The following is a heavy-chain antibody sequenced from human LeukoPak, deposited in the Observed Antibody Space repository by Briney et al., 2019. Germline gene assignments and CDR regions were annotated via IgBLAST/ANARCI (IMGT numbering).Heavy chain of an antibody. CDR2: ISGSGGDT. J-gene: IGHJ4*02. Sequence: GGSLRLSCAASGFTFSTYAMTWVRQAPGKGPQWVSAISGSGGDTYYTNSVKGRFTISRDNSKNTLYLQINSLRAEDTAVYYCAKDIVAPGLFFDYWGQGTLVTVSS. CDR1: GFTFSTYA. CDR3: AKDIVAPGLFFDY. V-gene: IGHV3-23*01. D-gene: IGHD3-16*02.